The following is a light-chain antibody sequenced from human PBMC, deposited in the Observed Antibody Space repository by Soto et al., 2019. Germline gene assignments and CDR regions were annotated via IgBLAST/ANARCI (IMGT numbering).Light chain of an antibody. CDR3: AAWDDSLNVVV. Sequence: QSVLTQPPSASGTPGQRVTISCSGSSSNIGSNTVNWYQQLPGTAPKLHIYSNNQRPSGVPDRFSGSKSGTSASLAISGLQSEDEADYYCAAWDDSLNVVVFGGGTKVTVL. CDR2: SNN. CDR1: SSNIGSNT. V-gene: IGLV1-44*01. J-gene: IGLJ2*01.